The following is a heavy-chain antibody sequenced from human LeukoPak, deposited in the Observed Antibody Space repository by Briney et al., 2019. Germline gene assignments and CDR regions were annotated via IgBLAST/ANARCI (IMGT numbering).Heavy chain of an antibody. CDR2: IKQDGSEK. V-gene: IGHV3-7*01. CDR1: GFTFSSYW. J-gene: IGHJ4*02. Sequence: PGGSLRLSCAASGFTFSSYWMSWVRQAPGKGLEWVANIKQDGSEKYYVDSVKGRFTISRDNAKNSLYLQMNSLRAEDTAVYYCARGIGSSSWPLALWGQGTLVIVSS. CDR3: ARGIGSSSWPLAL. D-gene: IGHD6-13*01.